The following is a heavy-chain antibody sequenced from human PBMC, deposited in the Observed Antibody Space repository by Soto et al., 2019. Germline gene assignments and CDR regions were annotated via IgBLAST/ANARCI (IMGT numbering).Heavy chain of an antibody. Sequence: PSETLSLTCGVSGGTVASSHWWSWVRQSPGGGLEWIGNVYHTGDTNLNPSFQSRVTISVDKSNNQFSLRLNSLTAADTAVYFCAREIVTAGGNNYFDPWGQGTQVTVSS. V-gene: IGHV4-4*02. CDR1: GGTVASSHW. CDR2: VYHTGDT. J-gene: IGHJ5*02. D-gene: IGHD2-21*02. CDR3: AREIVTAGGNNYFDP.